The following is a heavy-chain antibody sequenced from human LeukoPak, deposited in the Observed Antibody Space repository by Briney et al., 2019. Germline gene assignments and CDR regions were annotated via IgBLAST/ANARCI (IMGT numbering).Heavy chain of an antibody. J-gene: IGHJ4*02. CDR3: EKQWPVDY. V-gene: IGHV3-23*01. CDR1: GFTFNSYA. Sequence: GGSLRLLCAVPGFTFNSYAVIWLRQAPGKGLEWVAGITGSGGSTYYADSVKGRITISRDNSKNTLYLQMNSLRAEDTAVFYCEKQWPVDYWGQGTLVTVSS. CDR2: ITGSGGST. D-gene: IGHD6-19*01.